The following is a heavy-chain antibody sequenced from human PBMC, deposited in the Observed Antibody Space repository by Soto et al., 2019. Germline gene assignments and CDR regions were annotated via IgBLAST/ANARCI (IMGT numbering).Heavy chain of an antibody. D-gene: IGHD3-3*01. CDR3: ARGRNVLRFLEWPLYYFDY. CDR2: INHSGST. CDR1: GGSFSGYY. J-gene: IGHJ4*02. V-gene: IGHV4-34*01. Sequence: TLSLTCAVYGGSFSGYYWSWIRQPPGKGLEWIGEINHSGSTNYNPSLKSRVTISVDTSKNQFSLKLSSVTAADTAVYYCARGRNVLRFLEWPLYYFDYWGQGTLVTVSS.